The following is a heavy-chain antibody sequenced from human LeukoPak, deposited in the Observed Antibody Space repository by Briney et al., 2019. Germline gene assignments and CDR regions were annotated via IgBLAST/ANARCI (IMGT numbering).Heavy chain of an antibody. CDR3: ARQEGWFDP. J-gene: IGHJ5*02. CDR2: INHSGST. CDR1: GGSFSGYY. V-gene: IGHV4-34*01. Sequence: SETLSLTCAVYGGSFSGYYWSWIRQPPGKGLEWIGEINHSGSTNYNPSLKSRVTISVDTSKNQFSLRVRSVTAADTAVYYCARQEGWFDPWGQGTLVTVSS.